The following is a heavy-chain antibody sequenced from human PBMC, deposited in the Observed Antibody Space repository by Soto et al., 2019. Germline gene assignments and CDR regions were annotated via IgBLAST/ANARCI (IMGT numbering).Heavy chain of an antibody. CDR2: ISGSGRST. CDR1: GFIFNTFG. CDR3: AKDQVSFFRPAAGTDF. V-gene: IGHV3-23*01. D-gene: IGHD6-13*01. J-gene: IGHJ4*02. Sequence: EVQVLESGVGLVQPGGSLRLSCAASGFIFNTFGMNWVRQAPGKGLEWVSAISGSGRSTYYADSVKGRFTISRDNSNNIVYLQMNSLRVDDTAVYYCAKDQVSFFRPAAGTDFWGPGTLVTFSS.